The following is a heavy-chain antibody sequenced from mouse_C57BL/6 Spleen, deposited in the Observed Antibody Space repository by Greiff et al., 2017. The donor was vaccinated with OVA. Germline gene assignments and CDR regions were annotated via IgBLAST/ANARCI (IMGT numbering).Heavy chain of an antibody. J-gene: IGHJ3*01. CDR3: ARWGYDGFAY. V-gene: IGHV1-18*01. CDR2: INPNNGGT. Sequence: EVKLMESGPELVKPGASVKIPCKASGYTFTDYNMDWVKQSHGKSLEWIGDINPNNGGTIYNQKFKGKATLTVDKSSSTAYMELRSLTSEDTAVYYCARWGYDGFAYWGQGTLVTVSA. CDR1: GYTFTDYN. D-gene: IGHD2-2*01.